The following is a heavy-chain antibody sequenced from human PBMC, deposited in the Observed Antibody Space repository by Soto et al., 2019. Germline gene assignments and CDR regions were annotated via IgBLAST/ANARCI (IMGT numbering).Heavy chain of an antibody. V-gene: IGHV1-24*01. D-gene: IGHD3-22*01. CDR3: ARDPYYYDSSGGMDV. J-gene: IGHJ6*02. CDR2: FDPEDGET. Sequence: ASVKVSCKASGYTFTSYGISWVRQAPGQGLEWMGGFDPEDGETIYAQKFQGRVTMTEDTSTDTAYMELSSLRSEDTAVYYCARDPYYYDSSGGMDVWGQGTTVTVSS. CDR1: GYTFTSYG.